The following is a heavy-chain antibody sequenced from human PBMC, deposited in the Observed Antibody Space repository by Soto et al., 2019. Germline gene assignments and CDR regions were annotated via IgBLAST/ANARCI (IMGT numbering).Heavy chain of an antibody. V-gene: IGHV5-10-1*01. J-gene: IGHJ3*02. CDR1: GYSFTSYW. CDR3: ARPSTDHTNWLNDAFDI. D-gene: IGHD7-27*01. Sequence: GEALKISCKGSGYSFTSYWISWVRQMPGKGLEWMGRIDPRDSYTNYSPSFQGHVTISADKSISTAYLQLSSLKASDTAMYYCARPSTDHTNWLNDAFDIWGQGTVVTVS. CDR2: IDPRDSYT.